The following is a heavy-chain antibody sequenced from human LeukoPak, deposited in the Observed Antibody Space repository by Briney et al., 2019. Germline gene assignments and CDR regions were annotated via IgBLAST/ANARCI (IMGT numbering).Heavy chain of an antibody. CDR1: GFAVGSKY. V-gene: IGHV3-53*01. CDR3: ARERGRGRDSPWFDY. D-gene: IGHD3-16*01. CDR2: IYSGGAI. J-gene: IGHJ4*02. Sequence: GGSLRLSCVASGFAVGSKYMSWVRQAPGKGLEWVSLIYSGGAIRYADSVKGRFTISRDNSKNTLDLQMTGLRAEDTAVYYCARERGRGRDSPWFDYWGQGTLVTVSS.